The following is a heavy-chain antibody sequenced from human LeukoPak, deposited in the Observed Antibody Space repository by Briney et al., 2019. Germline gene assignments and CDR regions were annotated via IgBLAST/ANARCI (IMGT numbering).Heavy chain of an antibody. CDR1: GGSFSGYY. Sequence: SETLSLTCAVYGGSFSGYYWSWIRQPPGKGLEWIGEINHSGSTTYNPSLKSRVTISVDTSKNQFSLKLSSVTAADTAVYYCAREYCSSTSCYTFWFDPWGQGTLVTVSS. D-gene: IGHD2-2*02. V-gene: IGHV4-34*01. CDR3: AREYCSSTSCYTFWFDP. CDR2: INHSGST. J-gene: IGHJ5*02.